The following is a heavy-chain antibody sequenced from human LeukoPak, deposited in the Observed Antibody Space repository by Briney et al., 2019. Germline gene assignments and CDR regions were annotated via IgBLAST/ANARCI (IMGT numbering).Heavy chain of an antibody. D-gene: IGHD6-19*01. CDR3: AKDVVPDSGWDLDY. CDR1: GFTFSTYS. V-gene: IGHV3-23*01. J-gene: IGHJ4*02. Sequence: TGGSLRLYCAASGFTFSTYSMTWVRQAPGKGLEWVSGIFNSGDKTFYADSVKGRFTTSRDNSKNTLYLQMNSLRAEDTAVYYCAKDVVPDSGWDLDYWGQGTLVTVSS. CDR2: IFNSGDKT.